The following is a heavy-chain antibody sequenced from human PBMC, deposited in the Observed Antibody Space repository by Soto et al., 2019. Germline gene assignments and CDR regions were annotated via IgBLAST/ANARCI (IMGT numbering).Heavy chain of an antibody. CDR3: ARAHTMMILDRFDP. V-gene: IGHV3-33*08. CDR2: IWFDGSKK. CDR1: GFTLSNYA. D-gene: IGHD3-22*01. J-gene: IGHJ5*02. Sequence: GGSLRLSCAASGFTLSNYAMSWVRQAPGKGLEWLAVIWFDGSKKYCADSVKGRFTISRDNSKNTVYLDMNSLTADDSGVFYCARAHTMMILDRFDPWGHGTLVTVSS.